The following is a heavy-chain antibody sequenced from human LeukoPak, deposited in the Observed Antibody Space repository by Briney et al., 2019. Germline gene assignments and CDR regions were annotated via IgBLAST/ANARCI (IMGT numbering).Heavy chain of an antibody. Sequence: ASVRVSFKAPGFSFGSYGFSWVRQAPGQGLEWMGWISAYNGKTNYAQKFQGRVTMTTDTSTTTVYMDLRSLRSDDTAVYFCARGGALTSFDSWGQGTLITVSS. V-gene: IGHV1-18*01. D-gene: IGHD1-26*01. CDR3: ARGGALTSFDS. J-gene: IGHJ4*02. CDR1: GFSFGSYG. CDR2: ISAYNGKT.